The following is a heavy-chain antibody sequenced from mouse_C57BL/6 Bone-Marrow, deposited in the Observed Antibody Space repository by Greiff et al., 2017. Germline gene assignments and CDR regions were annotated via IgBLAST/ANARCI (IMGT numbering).Heavy chain of an antibody. CDR2: FYPGSGSI. J-gene: IGHJ2*01. V-gene: IGHV1-62-2*01. Sequence: QVQLQQPGAELVKPGASVKLSCKASGYTFTEYTIHWVKQRSGQGLEWIGWFYPGSGSIKYNEKFKDKATLTADKSSSTVFMEISRLTSEDAAVYFCARHEGEGRKDYFDYWGQGTTLTVSS. CDR1: GYTFTEYT. CDR3: ARHEGEGRKDYFDY.